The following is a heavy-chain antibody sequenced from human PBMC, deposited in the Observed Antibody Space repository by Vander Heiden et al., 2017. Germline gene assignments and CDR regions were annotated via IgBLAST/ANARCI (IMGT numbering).Heavy chain of an antibody. V-gene: IGHV1-46*01. J-gene: IGHJ4*02. D-gene: IGHD6-19*01. CDR1: GYTFTGYY. CDR3: ARLGLAVAGHGNYFDY. Sequence: QVQLVQSGAEVKKPGASVKVSCKASGYTFTGYYMHWVRHAPGPGLEWMGIISPSGGSTSYAQKFQGRVTMTRDTSTSTVYMELSSLRSEDTAVYYCARLGLAVAGHGNYFDYWGQGTLVTVSS. CDR2: ISPSGGST.